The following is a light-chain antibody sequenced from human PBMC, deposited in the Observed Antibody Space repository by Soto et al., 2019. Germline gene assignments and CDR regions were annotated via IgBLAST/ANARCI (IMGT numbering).Light chain of an antibody. J-gene: IGKJ5*01. CDR1: ESISRH. V-gene: IGKV1-39*01. CDR3: QQDYSTLAT. Sequence: DIQMSQSPSSLSASVGDRVSITCRAAESISRHLTWYQQKPGRAPDLLIYAASTLQNGVPYRFTGSGSGTDFTLTITGLKLEDFATYYCQQDYSTLATFGQGTRLEIK. CDR2: AAS.